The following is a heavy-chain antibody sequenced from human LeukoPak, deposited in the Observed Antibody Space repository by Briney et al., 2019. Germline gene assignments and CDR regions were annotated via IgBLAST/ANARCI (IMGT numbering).Heavy chain of an antibody. V-gene: IGHV3-21*01. CDR1: GFTFSSYN. CDR2: ISTSSSYI. Sequence: GGSLRLSCAASGFTFSSYNMNWVRQAPGKGLEWVSSISTSSSYIYYADSVKGRFTISRDNARKSLFLQMNSLRAEDTAVYYCARDLAIDYYYYYMDVWGKGTTVTVSS. J-gene: IGHJ6*03. CDR3: ARDLAIDYYYYYMDV. D-gene: IGHD5-24*01.